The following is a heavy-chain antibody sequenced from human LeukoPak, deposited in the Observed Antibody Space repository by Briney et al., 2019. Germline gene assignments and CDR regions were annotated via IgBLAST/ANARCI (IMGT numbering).Heavy chain of an antibody. CDR1: GFTFTGHY. Sequence: ASVKVSCKASGFTFTGHYMHWVRQAPGQGLEWMGWINGNSGATNYARNFQDRVTLTGDTSISTVYMELSRLRIDDTAVYYCARDFSWGVDYWGQGTLVTVSS. D-gene: IGHD3-10*01. V-gene: IGHV1-2*02. J-gene: IGHJ4*02. CDR2: INGNSGAT. CDR3: ARDFSWGVDY.